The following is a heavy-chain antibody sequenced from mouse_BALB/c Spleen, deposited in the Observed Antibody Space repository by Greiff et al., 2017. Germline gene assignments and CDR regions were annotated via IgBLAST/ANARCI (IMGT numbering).Heavy chain of an antibody. CDR3: ARDWDTVDFDY. V-gene: IGHV14-3*02. J-gene: IGHJ2*01. D-gene: IGHD4-1*01. CDR2: IDPANGNT. CDR1: GFNIKDTY. Sequence: EVQLQQSGAELVKPGASVKLSCTASGFNIKDTYMHWVKQRPEQGLEWIGRIDPANGNTKYDPKFQGKATITADTSSNTAYLQLSSLTSEDTAVYYCARDWDTVDFDYWGQGTTLTVSS.